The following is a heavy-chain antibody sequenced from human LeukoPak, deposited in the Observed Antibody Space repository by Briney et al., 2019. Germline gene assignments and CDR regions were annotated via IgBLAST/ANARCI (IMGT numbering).Heavy chain of an antibody. J-gene: IGHJ4*02. CDR3: ARVGKYCGGDCYPVKY. CDR1: SGSISSGDYY. D-gene: IGHD2-21*01. CDR2: IYYSGST. Sequence: SQTLSLTCTVSSGSISSGDYYWSWIRQPPGKGLEWIGYIYYSGSTYYNPSLKSRVTISVDTSKNQFSLNLRSVTAADTAVYYCARVGKYCGGDCYPVKYWGQGTLVTVSS. V-gene: IGHV4-30-4*08.